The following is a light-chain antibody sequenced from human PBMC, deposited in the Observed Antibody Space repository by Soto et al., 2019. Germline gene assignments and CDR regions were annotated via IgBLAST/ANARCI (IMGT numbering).Light chain of an antibody. CDR2: VGTGGIVG. J-gene: IGLJ2*01. Sequence: QLVLTQPPSASASLGASVTLTCTLSSGYSNYKVDWYQQRPGKGSRFVMRVGTGGIVGSKGDGIPDRFSVLGSGLNRYLTIKNIQEEDESDYHCGADHGSGSNFVKVFGGGTKLTVL. CDR3: GADHGSGSNFVKV. CDR1: SGYSNYK. V-gene: IGLV9-49*01.